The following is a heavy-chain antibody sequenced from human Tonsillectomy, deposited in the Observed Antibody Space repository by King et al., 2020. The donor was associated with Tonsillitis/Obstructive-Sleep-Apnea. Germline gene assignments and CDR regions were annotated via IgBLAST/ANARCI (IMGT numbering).Heavy chain of an antibody. CDR3: AKEIVPVAGSDAFDI. CDR1: GFTFDDYA. Sequence: VQLVESGGGLVQPGRSLRLSCAASGFTFDDYAMHWVRQAPGKGLEWVSGIGLNSGSIDYADSVKGRFTISRDNAKNSLYLQMNSLRAEDTALHYCAKEIVPVAGSDAFDIWGPGTMVTVSS. D-gene: IGHD6-19*01. CDR2: IGLNSGSI. J-gene: IGHJ3*02. V-gene: IGHV3-9*01.